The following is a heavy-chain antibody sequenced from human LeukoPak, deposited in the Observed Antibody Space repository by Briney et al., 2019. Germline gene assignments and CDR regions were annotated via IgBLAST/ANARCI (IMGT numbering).Heavy chain of an antibody. CDR1: EFTVSNNY. J-gene: IGHJ4*02. V-gene: IGHV3-66*01. CDR3: AKSSSGWYLPDFDY. Sequence: PGGSLRLSCAASEFTVSNNYMSWVRQAPGKGLEWVSVLYSGGRAYYTDSVNGRFTISRDNSKNTLYLQMNSLRAEDTAVYYCAKSSSGWYLPDFDYWGQGTLVTVSS. D-gene: IGHD6-19*01. CDR2: LYSGGRA.